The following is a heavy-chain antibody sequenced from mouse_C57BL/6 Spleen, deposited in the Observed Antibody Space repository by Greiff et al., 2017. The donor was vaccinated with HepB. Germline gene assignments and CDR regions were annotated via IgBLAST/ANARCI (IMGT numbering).Heavy chain of an antibody. CDR3: ARALYGDYWYFDV. CDR2: ISDGGSYT. V-gene: IGHV5-4*03. J-gene: IGHJ1*03. D-gene: IGHD1-1*02. Sequence: EVNLVESGGGLVKPGGSLKLSCAASGFTFSSYAMSWVRQTPEKRLEWVATISDGGSYTYYPDNVKGRFTISRDNAKNNLYLQMSHLKSEDTAMYYCARALYGDYWYFDVWGTGTTVTVSS. CDR1: GFTFSSYA.